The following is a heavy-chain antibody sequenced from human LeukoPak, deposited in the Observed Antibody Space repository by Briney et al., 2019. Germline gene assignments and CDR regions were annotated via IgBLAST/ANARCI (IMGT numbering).Heavy chain of an antibody. CDR1: GFTFSSYG. D-gene: IGHD5-24*01. V-gene: IGHV3-30*03. Sequence: PGGSLRLSCAAPGFTFSSYGMHWVRQAPGKGLEWVAVISYGGSNKYYADSVKGRFTISRDNSKNTPYLQMNSLRVEDTAVYYCAPEGDGYILFDYWGQGTLVTVSS. CDR3: APEGDGYILFDY. CDR2: ISYGGSNK. J-gene: IGHJ4*02.